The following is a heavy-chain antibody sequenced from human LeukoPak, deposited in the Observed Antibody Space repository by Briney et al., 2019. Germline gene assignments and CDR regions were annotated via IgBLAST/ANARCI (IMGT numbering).Heavy chain of an antibody. V-gene: IGHV4-34*01. D-gene: IGHD3-22*01. J-gene: IGHJ5*02. CDR3: AGRITMIVVVITPNWFDP. CDR1: GGSFSGYY. CDR2: INHSGST. Sequence: SETLSLTCAVYGGSFSGYYWSWIRQPPGKGLEWIGEINHSGSTNYNPSLKSRVTISVDTSKNQFSLKLSSVTAADTAVYYCAGRITMIVVVITPNWFDPWGQGTLVTVSS.